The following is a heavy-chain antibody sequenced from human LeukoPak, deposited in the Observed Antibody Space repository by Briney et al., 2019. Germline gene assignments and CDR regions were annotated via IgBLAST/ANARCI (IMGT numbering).Heavy chain of an antibody. V-gene: IGHV4-34*01. D-gene: IGHD6-19*01. CDR3: ARRRLVLGYFQH. J-gene: IGHJ1*01. CDR1: GGSFSGYY. CDR2: INHSGST. Sequence: SSETLSLTCAVYGGSFSGYYWSWIRQPPGKGLEWIGEINHSGSTNYNPSLKSRVTISVDTSKNQFSLKLSSVTAADTAVCYCARRRLVLGYFQHWGQDTQVTVSS.